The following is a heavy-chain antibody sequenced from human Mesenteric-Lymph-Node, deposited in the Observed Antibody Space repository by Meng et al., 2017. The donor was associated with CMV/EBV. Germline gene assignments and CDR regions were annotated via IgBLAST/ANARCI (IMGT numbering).Heavy chain of an antibody. J-gene: IGHJ5*02. CDR3: ARPFPSWQSPRLDPFGA. Sequence: PPREPGSLRVDPSYTLSPACTLAAASVIRFSSCGWFCQHPVRGLVWIGSVHYTGITYYNPSLTIRVTVSVDTSNNQCPLSLTSVTAADTAVYYCARPFPSWQSPRLDPFGAWGQGTLVTVSS. V-gene: IGHV4-39*01. CDR1: AASVIRFSS. D-gene: IGHD6-19*01. CDR2: VHYTGIT.